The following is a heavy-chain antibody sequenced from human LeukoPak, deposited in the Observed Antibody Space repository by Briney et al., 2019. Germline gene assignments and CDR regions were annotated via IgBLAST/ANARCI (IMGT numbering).Heavy chain of an antibody. CDR1: GFTFRSYG. CDR2: IRYDGSNK. CDR3: AKTSSGSYSYFDY. Sequence: GGSLRLSCAASGFTFRSYGMHWVRQAPGKGLEWVAFIRYDGSNKYYADSVKGRFTISRDNSKNTLYLQMNSLRAEDTAMYYCAKTSSGSYSYFDYWGQGTLVTVSS. J-gene: IGHJ4*02. V-gene: IGHV3-30*02. D-gene: IGHD1-26*01.